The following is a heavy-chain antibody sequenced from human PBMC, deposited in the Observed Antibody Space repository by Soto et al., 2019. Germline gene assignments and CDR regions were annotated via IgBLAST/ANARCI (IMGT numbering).Heavy chain of an antibody. Sequence: ASVKVSCKASGYSFTDYHIHWVQQAPGQGLEWLGRINPKSGGASTAQKFQGWVTMTTDTSISTASMELTRLTSDDTAIYYCARGDSTDCSNGVCSFFYNHDMDVWGQGTTVTVSS. J-gene: IGHJ6*02. CDR2: INPKSGGA. CDR3: ARGDSTDCSNGVCSFFYNHDMDV. CDR1: GYSFTDYH. V-gene: IGHV1-2*04. D-gene: IGHD2-8*01.